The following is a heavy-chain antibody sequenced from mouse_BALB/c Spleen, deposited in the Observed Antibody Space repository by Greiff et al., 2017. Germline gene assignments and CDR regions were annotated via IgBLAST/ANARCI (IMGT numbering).Heavy chain of an antibody. CDR1: GFTFSSYA. CDR3: ARGITTSYAMDY. D-gene: IGHD2-4*01. J-gene: IGHJ4*01. V-gene: IGHV5-9-4*01. Sequence: EVKLMESGGGLVKPGGSLKLSCAASGFTFSSYAMSWVRQSPEKRLEWVAEISSGGSYTYYPDTVTGRFTISRDNAKNTLYLEMSSLRSEDTAMYYCARGITTSYAMDYWGQGTSVTVSS. CDR2: ISSGGSYT.